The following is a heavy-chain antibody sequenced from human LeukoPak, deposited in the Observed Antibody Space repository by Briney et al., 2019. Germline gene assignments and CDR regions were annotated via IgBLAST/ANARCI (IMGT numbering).Heavy chain of an antibody. CDR1: VDSVSINSAA. Sequence: SPTLSLTFAISVDSVSINSAAWNWIRQSPSRGLEWLGRTYYRSKWYNDYAVSVKSRITINPDTSKNQFSLQLNSVTPEDTAVYYCARGRLGELSLDRLSFDYWGQGTLVTVSS. V-gene: IGHV6-1*01. J-gene: IGHJ4*02. CDR2: TYYRSKWYN. CDR3: ARGRLGELSLDRLSFDY. D-gene: IGHD3-16*02.